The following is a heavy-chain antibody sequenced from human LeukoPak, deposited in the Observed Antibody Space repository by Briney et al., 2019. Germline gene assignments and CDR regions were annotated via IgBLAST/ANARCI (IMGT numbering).Heavy chain of an antibody. CDR1: GGSFTGYC. D-gene: IGHD2-15*01. Sequence: PSETLSLTCTVSGGSFTGYCWTWIRQPPGEGLEWVGYVYNSEYTKYNPSLKSRVTISLDTSKSQFSLKLSSVTAADTAAYYCARTHGSSGYYVFDYWGQGTLVTVSS. CDR3: ARTHGSSGYYVFDY. V-gene: IGHV4-59*01. CDR2: VYNSEYT. J-gene: IGHJ4*02.